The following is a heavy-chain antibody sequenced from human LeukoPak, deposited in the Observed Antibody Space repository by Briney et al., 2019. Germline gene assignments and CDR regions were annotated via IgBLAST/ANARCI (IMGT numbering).Heavy chain of an antibody. CDR3: ARERSDYYDASGYADAFDI. CDR2: ITSSSTYT. J-gene: IGHJ3*02. V-gene: IGHV3-11*05. CDR1: GFTFSDYA. D-gene: IGHD3-22*01. Sequence: KSGGSVRLSCIASGFTFSDYAMTWIRQAPGKGLEWVSYITSSSTYTNYADSVKGRFTISRDNGRISLFLQMNSLRVDDTAVYYCARERSDYYDASGYADAFDIWGEGTMVTVSS.